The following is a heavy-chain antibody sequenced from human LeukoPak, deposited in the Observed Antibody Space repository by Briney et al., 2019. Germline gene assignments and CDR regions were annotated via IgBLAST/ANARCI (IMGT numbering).Heavy chain of an antibody. Sequence: GRSLRLSCAASGFTFSSYGMHWVRQAPGKGLEWVAVISYDGNNKYYADSVKGRFTISRDNPKNTLYLQMTSLRAEDTAVYYCAKSALVDYWGQGTLVTVSS. CDR3: AKSALVDY. V-gene: IGHV3-30*18. CDR1: GFTFSSYG. J-gene: IGHJ4*02. CDR2: ISYDGNNK.